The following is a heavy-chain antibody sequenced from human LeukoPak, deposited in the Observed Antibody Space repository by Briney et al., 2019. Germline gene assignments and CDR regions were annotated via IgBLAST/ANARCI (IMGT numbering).Heavy chain of an antibody. J-gene: IGHJ6*03. CDR1: GYTFTSYY. CDR2: INPSGGST. V-gene: IGHV1-46*01. Sequence: GASVKVSCKASGYTFTSYYMHWVRQAPGQGLEWMGIINPSGGSTSYAQKFQGRVTMTRDTSISTAYMELSRLRSDDTAVYYCARDRIPYYYYYMDVWGKGTTVTISS. CDR3: ARDRIPYYYYYMDV.